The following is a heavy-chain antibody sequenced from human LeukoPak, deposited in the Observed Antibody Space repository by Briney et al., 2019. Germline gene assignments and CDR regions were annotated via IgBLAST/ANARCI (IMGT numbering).Heavy chain of an antibody. D-gene: IGHD3-22*01. V-gene: IGHV1-69*13. J-gene: IGHJ4*02. CDR2: IIPIFGTA. CDR1: GGTFSSYA. CDR3: AREGPYYYDSSGYYPPDY. Sequence: ASVKVSCKASGGTFSSYAISWVRQAPGQGLEWMGGIIPIFGTANYAQKFQGRVTITADESTSTAYMELSSLRSEDTAVYYCAREGPYYYDSSGYYPPDYRGQGTLVTVSS.